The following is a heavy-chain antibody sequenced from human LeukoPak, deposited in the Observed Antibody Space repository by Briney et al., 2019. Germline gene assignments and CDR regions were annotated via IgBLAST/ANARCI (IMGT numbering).Heavy chain of an antibody. CDR2: INSDGSST. V-gene: IGHV3-74*01. D-gene: IGHD3-3*01. Sequence: PGGSLRLSCAASGFTFSSYWMHWVRQAPGKGLVWVSRINSDGSSTSYADSVKGRFTISRDNAKNTLYLQMNSLRAEDTAVYYCAREAEQLPYYDFWSGYYTGPIDYWGQGTLVTVSS. CDR3: AREAEQLPYYDFWSGYYTGPIDY. J-gene: IGHJ4*02. CDR1: GFTFSSYW.